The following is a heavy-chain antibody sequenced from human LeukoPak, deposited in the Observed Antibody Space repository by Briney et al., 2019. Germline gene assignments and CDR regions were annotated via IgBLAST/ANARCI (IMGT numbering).Heavy chain of an antibody. Sequence: PSETLSLTCTVSGGSISSGSYYWSWIRQPAGKGLEWIGRIYTSGSTNYNPSLKSRVTISVDTSKNQFSLKLSSVTAADTAVYYCARGSYYYYYMDVWGKGTTVTISS. V-gene: IGHV4-61*02. J-gene: IGHJ6*03. CDR1: GGSISSGSYY. CDR3: ARGSYYYYYMDV. CDR2: IYTSGST.